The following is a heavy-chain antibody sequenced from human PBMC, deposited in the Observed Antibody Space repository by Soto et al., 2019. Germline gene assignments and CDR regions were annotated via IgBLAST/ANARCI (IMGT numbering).Heavy chain of an antibody. CDR1: GFTFSSYA. CDR2: ISGSGGST. D-gene: IGHD2-15*01. Sequence: GGSLRLSCAASGFTFSSYAMSWVRQAPGKGLEWVSAISGSGGSTYYADSVKGRFTISRDNSKNTLYLQMNSLRAEDTAVYYCAKDLGSLVVAAMYDAFDIWGQGTMVTVSS. CDR3: AKDLGSLVVAAMYDAFDI. J-gene: IGHJ3*02. V-gene: IGHV3-23*01.